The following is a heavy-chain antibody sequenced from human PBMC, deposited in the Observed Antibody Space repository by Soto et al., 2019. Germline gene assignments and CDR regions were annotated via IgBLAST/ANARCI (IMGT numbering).Heavy chain of an antibody. D-gene: IGHD3-22*01. CDR2: ISDDGNDK. CDR3: AKAVVDYSDSSGYFSAFDY. V-gene: IGHV3-30*18. J-gene: IGHJ4*02. Sequence: QVQLVESGGGVVQPGRTLRLSCVPSGFGFSVYGMHWVRQAPGKGLEWVAVISDDGNDKLYGDSVKGRFSISRDNSANTLFLQMTGLREEDTAVSYCAKAVVDYSDSSGYFSAFDYCGQGTLVSVSS. CDR1: GFGFSVYG.